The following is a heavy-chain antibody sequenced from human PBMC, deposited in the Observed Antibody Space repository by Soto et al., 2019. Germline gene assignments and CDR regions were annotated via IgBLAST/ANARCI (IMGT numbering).Heavy chain of an antibody. CDR1: GFIFSDYY. D-gene: IGHD6-13*01. CDR3: ARRSSWLES. V-gene: IGHV3-11*01. J-gene: IGHJ4*02. Sequence: GGSLRLSCAASGFIFSDYYMSWIRQAPGKGLEWVSYISDSGTTIYYADSVKGRFTISRDNAKNSVYLQMNSLRAEDTAVYYCARRSSWLESWGQGTLVTVSS. CDR2: ISDSGTTI.